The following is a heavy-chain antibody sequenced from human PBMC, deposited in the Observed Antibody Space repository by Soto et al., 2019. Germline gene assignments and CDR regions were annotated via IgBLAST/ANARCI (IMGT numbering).Heavy chain of an antibody. CDR3: ARDSIVGATDAFAI. D-gene: IGHD1-26*01. CDR1: GFTFSSYG. CDR2: IWYDGSNK. Sequence: QVQLVESGGGVVQPGRSLRLSCAASGFTFSSYGMHWVRQAPGKGLEWVAVIWYDGSNKYYADSVKGRFTISRDNSKNTLYLQMNSLRAEDTAVYYCARDSIVGATDAFAIWGQGTMVTVSS. J-gene: IGHJ3*02. V-gene: IGHV3-33*01.